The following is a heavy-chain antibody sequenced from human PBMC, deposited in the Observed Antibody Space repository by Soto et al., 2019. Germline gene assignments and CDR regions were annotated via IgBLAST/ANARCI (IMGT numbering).Heavy chain of an antibody. CDR3: ARCGGATIRIRYYYYGMDV. CDR1: GGSFSGYY. Sequence: SETLSLTCAVYGGSFSGYYWSWIRQPPGKXLEWIGEINHSGSTNYNPSLKSRVTISVDTSKNQFSLKLSSVTAADTAVYYCARCGGATIRIRYYYYGMDVWGQGTTVTVSS. D-gene: IGHD2-21*01. J-gene: IGHJ6*02. CDR2: INHSGST. V-gene: IGHV4-34*01.